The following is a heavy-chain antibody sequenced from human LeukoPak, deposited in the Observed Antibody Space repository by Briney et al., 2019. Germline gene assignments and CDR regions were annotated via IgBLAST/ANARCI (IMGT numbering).Heavy chain of an antibody. CDR3: AGESRYYRDSYYSYMDV. D-gene: IGHD3-22*01. Sequence: SETLSLTCSLAGASIRVYYGTWVRQPPGKRLQLIRSFSHIGSSKYHPSLDSRVSISIDTSRDQFSLKLRSVTAADTAVYYSAGESRYYRDSYYSYMDVWGKGTTVTVTS. V-gene: IGHV4-59*01. CDR2: FSHIGSS. J-gene: IGHJ6*03. CDR1: GASIRVYY.